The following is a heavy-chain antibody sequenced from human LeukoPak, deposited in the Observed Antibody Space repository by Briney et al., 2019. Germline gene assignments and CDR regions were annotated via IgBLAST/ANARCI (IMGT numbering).Heavy chain of an antibody. CDR2: INHSGST. CDR1: GYSISSGYY. V-gene: IGHV4-38-2*02. Sequence: SETLSLTCTVSGYSISSGYYWGWIRQPPGKGLEWIGEINHSGSTNYNPSLKSRVTISVDTSKNQFSLKLSSVTAADTAVYYCVRGYCSGGSCYSYRRNYYYYMDVWGKGTTVTVSS. D-gene: IGHD2-15*01. CDR3: VRGYCSGGSCYSYRRNYYYYMDV. J-gene: IGHJ6*03.